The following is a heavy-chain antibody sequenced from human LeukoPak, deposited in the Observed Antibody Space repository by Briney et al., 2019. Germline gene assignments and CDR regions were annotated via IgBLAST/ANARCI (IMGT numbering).Heavy chain of an antibody. D-gene: IGHD3-10*01. J-gene: IGHJ4*02. CDR2: IYSSGRT. Sequence: SETLSLTCTVSGGSIRGYFWSWIRQPPREVLEWIGHIYSSGRTTYTPSLQGRVTISLDTSKNQFSLKLSSVTAADTAVYYCARHYDSGSYPLDFWGQGTLVTVSS. CDR1: GGSIRGYF. CDR3: ARHYDSGSYPLDF. V-gene: IGHV4-59*08.